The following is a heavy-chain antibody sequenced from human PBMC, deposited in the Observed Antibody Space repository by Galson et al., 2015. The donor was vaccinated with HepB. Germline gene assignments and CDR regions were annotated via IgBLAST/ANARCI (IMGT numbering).Heavy chain of an antibody. D-gene: IGHD2-21*02. CDR2: ISYEGSNK. V-gene: IGHV3-30*04. CDR1: GFIFSSYS. Sequence: SLRLSCAASGFIFSSYSMHWVRQAPGKGLEWVALISYEGSNKYYADSVKGRFTISRDNSKNMLYLQMNSLRGEDTAVYSCAKVGYSGCAWYSDYYGMDVWGQGTTVIVS. CDR3: AKVGYSGCAWYSDYYGMDV. J-gene: IGHJ6*02.